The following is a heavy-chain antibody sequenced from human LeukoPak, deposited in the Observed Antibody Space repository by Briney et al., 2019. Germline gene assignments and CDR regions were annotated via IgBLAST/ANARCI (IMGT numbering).Heavy chain of an antibody. Sequence: SETLSLTCSVSGGSITGYSWSWIRQTPGKGLEWIGYIYYNGDTHYNPSLNSRLSMSVDTPNKQFSLNLRSVTAADTAVYYCARGIAVAGRLYWFDPWGQGTLVTVSS. J-gene: IGHJ5*02. CDR3: ARGIAVAGRLYWFDP. CDR2: IYYNGDT. V-gene: IGHV4-59*01. D-gene: IGHD6-19*01. CDR1: GGSITGYS.